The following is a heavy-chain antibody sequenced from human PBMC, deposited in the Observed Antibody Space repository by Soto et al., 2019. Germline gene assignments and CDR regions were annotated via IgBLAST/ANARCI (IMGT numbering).Heavy chain of an antibody. CDR3: ARAVLPATAPFAD. CDR1: GGSISSYY. Sequence: QVQLQESGPRLVKPSETLSLTCIVSGGSISSYYWSWIRQPPGKGLEWIGYIFYSGSTNYNPSLKSRVTISVDTSKNQFTLKLSSVTAADPAVYYCARAVLPATAPFADWGQGTLVTVSS. CDR2: IFYSGST. J-gene: IGHJ4*02. V-gene: IGHV4-59*01. D-gene: IGHD2-2*01.